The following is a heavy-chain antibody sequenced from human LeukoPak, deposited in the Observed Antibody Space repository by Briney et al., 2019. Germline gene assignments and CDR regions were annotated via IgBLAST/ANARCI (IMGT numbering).Heavy chain of an antibody. CDR3: ALGGYSYVYGMDV. CDR1: GGSISSYY. J-gene: IGHJ6*02. CDR2: IYYSGST. V-gene: IGHV4-59*08. D-gene: IGHD5-18*01. Sequence: SETLSLTCTVSGGSISSYYWSWIRQPPGKGLEWIGYIYYSGSTNYNPSLKSRVTISVDTSKNQFSLKLSSVTAADTAVYYCALGGYSYVYGMDVWGQGTTVTVSS.